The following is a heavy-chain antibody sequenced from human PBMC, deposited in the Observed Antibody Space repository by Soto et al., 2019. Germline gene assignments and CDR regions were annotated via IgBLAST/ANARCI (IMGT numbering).Heavy chain of an antibody. D-gene: IGHD5-12*01. V-gene: IGHV4-59*01. CDR3: ATAYGGYADY. CDR1: GGSISSYY. J-gene: IGHJ4*02. CDR2: IYYSGST. Sequence: SETLSLTCTVSGGSISSYYWRWIRQPPGKGLEWIGYIYYSGSTNYNPSLKSRVTISVDTSKNQFPLKLSSVTAADTAVYYCATAYGGYADYWGQGALVTVSS.